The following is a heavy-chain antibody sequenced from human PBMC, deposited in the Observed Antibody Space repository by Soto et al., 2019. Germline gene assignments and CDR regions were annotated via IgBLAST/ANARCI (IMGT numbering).Heavy chain of an antibody. CDR3: ARDIVCSSTSCYGRGTANWFDP. Sequence: SETLSLTCAVSGGSISSSNWWSWVRQPPGKGLEWIGEIYHSGSTNYNPSLKSRVTISVDKSKNQFSLKLSSVTAADTAVYYCARDIVCSSTSCYGRGTANWFDPWGQGTLVTVSS. J-gene: IGHJ5*02. CDR2: IYHSGST. D-gene: IGHD2-2*01. V-gene: IGHV4-4*02. CDR1: GGSISSSNW.